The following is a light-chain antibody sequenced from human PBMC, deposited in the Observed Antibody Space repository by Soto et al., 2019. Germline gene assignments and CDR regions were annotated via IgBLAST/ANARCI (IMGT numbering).Light chain of an antibody. Sequence: QSALTQPASVSGSPGQSITISCTGTSSDVGGYNYVTWYQQHPGEAPKLMIHDVSSRASGVPNRFSGSKSGTTASLTISGLQAEDEDDYYCCSYASSTSYVFGTGTQLTVL. J-gene: IGLJ1*01. CDR1: SSDVGGYNY. CDR2: DVS. CDR3: CSYASSTSYV. V-gene: IGLV2-14*03.